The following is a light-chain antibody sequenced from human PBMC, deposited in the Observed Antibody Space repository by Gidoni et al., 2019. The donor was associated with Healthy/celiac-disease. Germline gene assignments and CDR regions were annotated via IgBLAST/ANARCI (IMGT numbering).Light chain of an antibody. CDR3: QQRSNWPPRT. Sequence: EIVLTHSPATLSLSPGERATLSCSASQSVSSYLAWYQQKPGQAPRLLIYDAYNRATGIPARFSGSGSGTDFTLTISSLEPEDFAVYYCQQRSNWPPRTFGQGTKVEIK. V-gene: IGKV3-11*01. J-gene: IGKJ1*01. CDR1: QSVSSY. CDR2: DAY.